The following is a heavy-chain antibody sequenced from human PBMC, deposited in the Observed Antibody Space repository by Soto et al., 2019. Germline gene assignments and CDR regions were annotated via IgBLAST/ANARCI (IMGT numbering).Heavy chain of an antibody. J-gene: IGHJ4*02. CDR1: GFTFSSYA. Sequence: PGGFLRLSFAASGFTFSSYAMHWVRQAPGKGLEWVAVISYDGSNKYYADSVKGRFTISRDNSKNTLYLQMNSLRAEDTAVYYCARVVESYDSSGYPIPKVFDYWGQGTLVNVSS. CDR2: ISYDGSNK. D-gene: IGHD3-22*01. V-gene: IGHV3-30-3*01. CDR3: ARVVESYDSSGYPIPKVFDY.